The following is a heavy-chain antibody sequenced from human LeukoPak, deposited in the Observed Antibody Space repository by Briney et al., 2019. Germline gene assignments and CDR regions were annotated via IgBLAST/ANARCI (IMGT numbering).Heavy chain of an antibody. CDR3: ASPRFCSSTSCYAYAFDI. Sequence: TPSETLSLTCTVSGYSISSGYYWGWIRQPPGKGLEWIGSIYHSGSTYYNPSLKSRVTISVDTSKNQFSLKLSSVTAADTAVYYCASPRFCSSTSCYAYAFDIWGQGTMVTVSS. J-gene: IGHJ3*02. CDR1: GYSISSGYY. V-gene: IGHV4-38-2*02. D-gene: IGHD2-2*01. CDR2: IYHSGST.